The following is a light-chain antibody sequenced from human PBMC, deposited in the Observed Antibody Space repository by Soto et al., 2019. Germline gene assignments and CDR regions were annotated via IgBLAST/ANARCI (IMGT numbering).Light chain of an antibody. CDR3: CSYTADNTRV. V-gene: IGLV2-23*01. CDR2: EAT. J-gene: IGLJ3*02. CDR1: SSDVGTYNL. Sequence: QSALTQPASVSGSPGQSITISCTGTSSDVGTYNLVSWYQQHPGKAPKLMIYEATKRPSGVSDRFSGSKSGNTASLTISGLQAVDEADYYCCSYTADNTRVFGGGTKLTVL.